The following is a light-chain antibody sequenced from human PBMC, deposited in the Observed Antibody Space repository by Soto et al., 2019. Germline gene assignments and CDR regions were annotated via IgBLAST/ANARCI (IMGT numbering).Light chain of an antibody. CDR1: QSISSW. J-gene: IGKJ4*01. CDR3: QQYHSYSLT. CDR2: KAS. Sequence: DIQMTQSPSTLSASVGDRVTITCRASQSISSWLAWYQQKPGKAPTLLIYKASSLEGGVPSRFSGSGSVTDFTLTISSLQPDDFATYYCQQYHSYSLTFGGGTKVDIK. V-gene: IGKV1-5*03.